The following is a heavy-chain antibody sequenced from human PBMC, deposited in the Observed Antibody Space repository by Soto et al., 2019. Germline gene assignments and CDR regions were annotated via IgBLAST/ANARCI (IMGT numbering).Heavy chain of an antibody. V-gene: IGHV4-31*03. J-gene: IGHJ4*02. CDR3: AREQRPAYYYDSSGYLSGFDY. CDR1: GGSISSGGYY. D-gene: IGHD3-22*01. Sequence: SETLSLTCTVSGGSISSGGYYWSWIRQHPGKGLEWIGYIYYSGSTYYNPSLKSRVTISVDTSKNQFSLKLSSVTAADTAVYYCAREQRPAYYYDSSGYLSGFDYWGQGTLVTVSS. CDR2: IYYSGST.